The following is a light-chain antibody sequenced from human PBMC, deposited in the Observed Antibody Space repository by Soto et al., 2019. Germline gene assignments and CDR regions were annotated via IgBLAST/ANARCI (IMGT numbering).Light chain of an antibody. CDR2: LNNDGSH. V-gene: IGLV4-69*01. Sequence: QSVLTQSPSASASLGASVKLTCTLSSGHSTYAIAWHQQQPEKGPRYLMKLNNDGSHTKGDGIPDRFSGSSSGAERYLTISSLPSEDEADYYCQTWVTGPPWVFGGGTQLTVL. CDR3: QTWVTGPPWV. J-gene: IGLJ3*02. CDR1: SGHSTYA.